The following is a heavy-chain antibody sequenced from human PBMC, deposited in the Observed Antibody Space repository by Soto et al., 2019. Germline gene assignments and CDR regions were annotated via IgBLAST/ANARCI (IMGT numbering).Heavy chain of an antibody. D-gene: IGHD2-2*01. J-gene: IGHJ6*02. CDR2: FHYSANT. V-gene: IGHV4-39*01. CDR3: ARLGGYCSTTSCYGFYGMDV. CDR1: GGSISSGPYS. Sequence: QLQLQESGPGLVKPSETLSLTCTVSGGSISSGPYSWGWIRQPPGEGLEWIGTFHYSANTYYNPSLESRVTISVDTSKNQFSLTETSVTVADTAIYYCARLGGYCSTTSCYGFYGMDVWGQGTTVIVSS.